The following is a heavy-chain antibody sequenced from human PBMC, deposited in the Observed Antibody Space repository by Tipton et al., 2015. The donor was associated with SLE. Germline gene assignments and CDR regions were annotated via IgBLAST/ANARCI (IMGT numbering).Heavy chain of an antibody. CDR1: GGSISSGSYY. CDR3: AREGIAAAGTPPFDY. Sequence: TPSLTCTVSGGSISSGSYYWSWIRQPAGKGLEWIGRIYTSGSTNYNPSLKSRVTISVDTSKNQFSLKLSSVTAADTAVYYCAREGIAAAGTPPFDYWGQGTLVTVSS. D-gene: IGHD6-13*01. V-gene: IGHV4-61*02. J-gene: IGHJ4*02. CDR2: IYTSGST.